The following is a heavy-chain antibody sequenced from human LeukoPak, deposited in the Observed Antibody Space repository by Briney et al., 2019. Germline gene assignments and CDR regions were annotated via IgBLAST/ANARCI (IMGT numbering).Heavy chain of an antibody. J-gene: IGHJ6*02. CDR2: ISSNGGST. Sequence: SCKVSGYTLTELSMHWVRQAPGKGLEYVSAISSNGGSTYYANSVKGRFTISRGNSKNTLYLQMGSLRAEDMAVYYCARDTNTGYSYGSGYYYYGMDVWGQGTTVTVSS. CDR3: ARDTNTGYSYGSGYYYYGMDV. D-gene: IGHD5-18*01. CDR1: GYTLTELS. V-gene: IGHV3-64*01.